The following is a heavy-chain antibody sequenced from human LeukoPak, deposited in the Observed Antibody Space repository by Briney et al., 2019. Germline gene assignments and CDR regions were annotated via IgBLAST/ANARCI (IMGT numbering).Heavy chain of an antibody. V-gene: IGHV3-13*04. Sequence: GGSLRLSCAASGFTFSSYDMHWVRQATGKGLEWVSAIGTAGDTYYPGSVKGRFTISRENAKNSLYLQMNSLGAGDTAVYYCARGIAAAAFDYWGQGTLVTVSS. CDR3: ARGIAAAAFDY. CDR1: GFTFSSYD. J-gene: IGHJ4*02. D-gene: IGHD6-13*01. CDR2: IGTAGDT.